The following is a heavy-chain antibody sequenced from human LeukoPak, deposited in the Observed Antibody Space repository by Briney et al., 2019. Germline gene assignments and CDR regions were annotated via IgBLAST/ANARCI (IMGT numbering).Heavy chain of an antibody. V-gene: IGHV4-31*03. J-gene: IGHJ3*02. D-gene: IGHD2-2*01. CDR1: GGSISSGGYY. CDR2: IYYSGST. CDR3: ARERRYCSSTSCYGAFDI. Sequence: TSQTLSLTCTVSGGSISSGGYYWSWIRQHPGKGLEWIGYIYYSGSTYYNPPLKSRVTISVDTSKNQFSLKLSSVTAADTAVYYCARERRYCSSTSCYGAFDIWGQGTMVTVSS.